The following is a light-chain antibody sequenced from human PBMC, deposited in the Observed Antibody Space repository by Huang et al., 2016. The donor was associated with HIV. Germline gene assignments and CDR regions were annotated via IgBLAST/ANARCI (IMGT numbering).Light chain of an antibody. V-gene: IGKV4-1*01. CDR1: QSVLSSSNNKNF. J-gene: IGKJ1*01. Sequence: DIVMTQSPDSLAVSLGERATINCKSSQSVLSSSNNKNFLAWYQQKPGQPPKLLIYWASTRESWVPDRFSGSGSGTDFTLTISSLQAEDVAVYYCQQYYSTLTFGQGTKVEIK. CDR2: WAS. CDR3: QQYYSTLT.